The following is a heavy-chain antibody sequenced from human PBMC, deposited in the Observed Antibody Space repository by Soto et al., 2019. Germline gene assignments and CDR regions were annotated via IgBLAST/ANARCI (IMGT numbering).Heavy chain of an antibody. CDR2: SKNKADSYTT. V-gene: IGHV3-72*01. D-gene: IGHD3-16*01. CDR1: GFTFSDHY. CDR3: TVWGLGNDFGPA. J-gene: IGHJ4*02. Sequence: EVQLVESGGGLVQPGGSLRLSCAASGFTFSDHYMDWVRQAPGKGLEWVGRSKNKADSYTTEYAASVKGRFTISRDGSKNSLYLQMNSLKTEDTAVYYCTVWGLGNDFGPAWGQGILVTVSS.